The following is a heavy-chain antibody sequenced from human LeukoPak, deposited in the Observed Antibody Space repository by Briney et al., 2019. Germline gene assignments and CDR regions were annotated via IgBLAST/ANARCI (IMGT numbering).Heavy chain of an antibody. CDR2: IIPILGIA. V-gene: IGHV1-69*04. CDR3: ARAKMWQWLARGYFDY. Sequence: GASVKVSCKASGYTFTSYAISWVRQAPGQGLEWMGRIIPILGIANYAQKFQGRVTITADKSTSTAYMELSSLRSEDTAVYYCARAKMWQWLARGYFDYWGQGTLVTVSS. D-gene: IGHD6-19*01. CDR1: GYTFTSYA. J-gene: IGHJ4*02.